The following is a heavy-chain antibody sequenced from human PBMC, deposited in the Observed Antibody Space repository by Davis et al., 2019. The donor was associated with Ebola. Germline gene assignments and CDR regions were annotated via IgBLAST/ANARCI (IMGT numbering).Heavy chain of an antibody. CDR2: ISGSGGST. CDR1: GFTFSSYA. D-gene: IGHD3-9*01. CDR3: AKDPSLEYYDILTGYLAFDY. Sequence: GESLKISCAASGFTFSSYAMSWVRQAPGKGLEWVSAISGSGGSTYYADSVKGRFTISRDNSKNTLYLQMNSLRAEDTAVYYCAKDPSLEYYDILTGYLAFDYWGQGTLVTVSS. V-gene: IGHV3-23*01. J-gene: IGHJ4*02.